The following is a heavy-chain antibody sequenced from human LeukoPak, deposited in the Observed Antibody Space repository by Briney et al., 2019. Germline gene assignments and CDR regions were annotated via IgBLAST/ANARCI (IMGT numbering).Heavy chain of an antibody. CDR3: ARDAYYGSGILHYYYGMDV. Sequence: GASVKVSCKASGYTFTGYYMHWVRQAPGQGLEWMGWISAYNGNTNYAQKLQGRVTMTTDTSTSTAYMEVRSLRSDDTAMYYCARDAYYGSGILHYYYGMDVWGQGTTVTVSS. CDR2: ISAYNGNT. CDR1: GYTFTGYY. J-gene: IGHJ6*02. D-gene: IGHD3-10*01. V-gene: IGHV1-18*04.